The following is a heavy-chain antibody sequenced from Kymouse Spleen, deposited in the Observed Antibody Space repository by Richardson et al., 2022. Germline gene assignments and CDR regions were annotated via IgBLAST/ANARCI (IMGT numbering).Heavy chain of an antibody. Sequence: QVTLRESGPALVKPTQTLTLTCTFSGFSLSTSGMCVRWVRQPPGKALEWLALIDWDDDKYYSTSLKTRLTISKDTSKNQVVLTMTNMDPVDTATYYCARIQTIF*LVIPCLTLTTGAREPWSPSPQ. D-gene: IGHD3-9*01. CDR1: GFSLSTSGMC. V-gene: IGHV2-70*d01. CDR3: ARIQTIF*LVIPCLTLTT. CDR2: IDWDDDK. J-gene: IGHJ4*02.